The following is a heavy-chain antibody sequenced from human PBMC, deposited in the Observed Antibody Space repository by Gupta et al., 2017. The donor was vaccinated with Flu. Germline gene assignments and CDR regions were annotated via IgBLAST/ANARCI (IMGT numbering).Heavy chain of an antibody. D-gene: IGHD6-13*01. CDR2: IYYSGST. CDR1: GGSISSYY. J-gene: IGHJ5*02. V-gene: IGHV4-59*01. Sequence: QVQLQESGPGLVKPSETLSLTCTVSGGSISSYYWSWIRQPPGKGLEWIGYIYYSGSTNYNPSLKSRVTISVDTSKNQFSLKLSSVTAADTAVYYCARLPRWPNNQHTKKIAAAGRDDWFDPWGQGTLVTVSS. CDR3: ARLPRWPNNQHTKKIAAAGRDDWFDP.